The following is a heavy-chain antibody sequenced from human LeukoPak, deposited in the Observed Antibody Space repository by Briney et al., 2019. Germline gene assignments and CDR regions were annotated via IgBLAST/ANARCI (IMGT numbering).Heavy chain of an antibody. D-gene: IGHD2-2*01. CDR2: IYYSGST. V-gene: IGHV4-39*01. J-gene: IGHJ4*02. CDR1: GGSISSSSYY. Sequence: SETLSLTCTVSGGSISSSSYYWGWIRQPPGKGLEWIGSIYYSGSTYYNPSLKSRVTISVDTSKNQFSLKLSSVTAAYTAVYYCLVVPAAMWTPVDYWGQGTLVTVSS. CDR3: LVVPAAMWTPVDY.